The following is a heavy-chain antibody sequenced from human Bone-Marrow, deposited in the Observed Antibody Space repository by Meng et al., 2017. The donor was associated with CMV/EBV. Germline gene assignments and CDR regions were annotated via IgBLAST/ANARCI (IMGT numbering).Heavy chain of an antibody. D-gene: IGHD6-19*01. CDR2: IYYSGST. Sequence: QLQESGPGLVKPSETLSLTCTVSGGSISSSSYYWGWIRQPPGKGLEWIGSIYYSGSTYYNPSLKSRVTISVDTSKNQFSLKLSSVTAADTAVYYCARDIAVAGTGGRYFDYWGQGTLVTVSS. CDR1: GGSISSSSYY. J-gene: IGHJ4*02. V-gene: IGHV4-39*07. CDR3: ARDIAVAGTGGRYFDY.